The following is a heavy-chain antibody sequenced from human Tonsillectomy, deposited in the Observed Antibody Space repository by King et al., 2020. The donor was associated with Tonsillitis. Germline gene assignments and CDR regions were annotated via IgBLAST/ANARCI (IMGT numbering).Heavy chain of an antibody. J-gene: IGHJ6*03. D-gene: IGHD3-22*01. V-gene: IGHV1-58*02. Sequence: QLVESGPEVKKPGTSVKVSCKASGITFSRSAIQWVRQARGQRLEWIGWIVVGSGNTNYAQRFQERVTIIKEMSPSTAYMELSSLRSEDTAVYYCVTNVYYEREVESPYYVDVGGKGTTVTVPS. CDR3: VTNVYYEREVESPYYVDV. CDR1: GITFSRSA. CDR2: IVVGSGNT.